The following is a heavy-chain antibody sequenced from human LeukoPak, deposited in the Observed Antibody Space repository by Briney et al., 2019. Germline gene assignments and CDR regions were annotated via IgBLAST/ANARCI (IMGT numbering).Heavy chain of an antibody. CDR3: ARNYYDSNGSFDQ. Sequence: ASVKVSCKASGYSFTGYYIHWVRQAPGHGLEWLGWINPNSGGTDYAQKFRGRVTMTRDTSISTVYMELSRLRSDDTAVFYCARNYYDSNGSFDQWGQGTLVTVSS. V-gene: IGHV1-2*02. D-gene: IGHD3-22*01. CDR1: GYSFTGYY. CDR2: INPNSGGT. J-gene: IGHJ4*02.